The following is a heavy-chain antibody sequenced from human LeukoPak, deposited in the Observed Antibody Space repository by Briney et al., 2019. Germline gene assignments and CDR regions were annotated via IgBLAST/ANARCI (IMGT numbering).Heavy chain of an antibody. Sequence: SETLSLTCTVSGGSISSSSYYWGWIRQPPGKGLEWIGSIYYSGSTYYNPSLKSRVTISVDTSKNQFSLKLSSVTAADTAVYYCARSAPARHLNDAFDIWGQGTMVIVSS. V-gene: IGHV4-39*01. D-gene: IGHD6-6*01. J-gene: IGHJ3*02. CDR2: IYYSGST. CDR1: GGSISSSSYY. CDR3: ARSAPARHLNDAFDI.